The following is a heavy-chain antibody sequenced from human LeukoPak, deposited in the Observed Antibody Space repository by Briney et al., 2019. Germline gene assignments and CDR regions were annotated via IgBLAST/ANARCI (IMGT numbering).Heavy chain of an antibody. CDR2: ISSSGSTI. J-gene: IGHJ6*02. V-gene: IGHV3-11*04. Sequence: PGGSLRLSCAASGFTFSDYYMSWIRQAPGKGLEWVSYISSSGSTIYYADSVKGRFTISRDNAKNSLYLQMNSLRAEDTAVYYCARADYPYYYYGMDVWGQGTTVTVSS. CDR1: GFTFSDYY. CDR3: ARADYPYYYYGMDV. D-gene: IGHD4-11*01.